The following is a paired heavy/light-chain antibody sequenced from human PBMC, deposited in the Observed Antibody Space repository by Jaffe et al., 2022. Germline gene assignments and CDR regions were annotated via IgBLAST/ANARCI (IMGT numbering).Light chain of an antibody. CDR3: AAWDDSLNGYVV. Sequence: QSVLTQPPSASGTPGQRVTISCSGSSSNIGSNTVNWYQQLPGTAPKLLIYKNNQRPSGVSDRFSGSKSGTSASLAISGLQSEDEADYYCAAWDDSLNGYVVFGGGTKLTVL. J-gene: IGLJ2*01. V-gene: IGLV1-44*01. CDR2: KNN. CDR1: SSNIGSNT.
Heavy chain of an antibody. J-gene: IGHJ1*01. Sequence: QVQLQESGPGLVKPSETLSLTCTVSGGSINSYYWSWIRQPPGKGLEWIGYMYYSGSTNYNPSLKSRVTISVDTSKNQFSLKLSSVTAADTAVYYCARDLTSSAYPTFQHWGQGTLVTVSS. D-gene: IGHD6-19*01. CDR2: MYYSGST. CDR1: GGSINSYY. V-gene: IGHV4-59*01. CDR3: ARDLTSSAYPTFQH.